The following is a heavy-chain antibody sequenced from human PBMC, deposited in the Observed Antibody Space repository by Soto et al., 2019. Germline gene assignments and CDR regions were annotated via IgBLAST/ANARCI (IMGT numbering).Heavy chain of an antibody. J-gene: IGHJ4*02. CDR3: TGGGNYCSGGSCDDGGNKTNDY. D-gene: IGHD2-15*01. CDR1: GFTFSNAW. CDR2: IKSKTDGGTT. Sequence: EVQLVESGGGLVKPGGSLRLSCAASGFTFSNAWMNWVRQAPGKGLEWVGRIKSKTDGGTTDYAAPVKGRFTISRDDSKNTLYLQMNSLKTEDTAVYYCTGGGNYCSGGSCDDGGNKTNDYWGQGTLVTVSS. V-gene: IGHV3-15*07.